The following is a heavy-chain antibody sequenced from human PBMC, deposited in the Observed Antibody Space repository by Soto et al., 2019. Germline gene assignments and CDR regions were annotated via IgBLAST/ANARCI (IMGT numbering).Heavy chain of an antibody. CDR3: AKDLHQLRFLEWLTHYYYYGMDG. Sequence: GGSLRLSCAASGFTFSSYGMHWVRQAPGKGLEWVAVISYDGSNKYYADSVKGRFTISRDNSKNTLYLQMNSLRAEDTAVYYCAKDLHQLRFLEWLTHYYYYGMDGWGQGATVTVSS. V-gene: IGHV3-30*18. CDR2: ISYDGSNK. J-gene: IGHJ6*02. CDR1: GFTFSSYG. D-gene: IGHD3-3*01.